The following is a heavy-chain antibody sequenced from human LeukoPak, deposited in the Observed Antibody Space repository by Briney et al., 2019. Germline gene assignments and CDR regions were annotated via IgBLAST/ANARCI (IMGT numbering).Heavy chain of an antibody. D-gene: IGHD6-19*01. CDR1: GGSFSGYY. CDR2: INHSGST. CDR3: ARWGRTVAGTDYFDY. J-gene: IGHJ4*02. Sequence: SETLSLTCAVYGGSFSGYYWSWIRQPPGKGLEWIGEINHSGSTNYNPSLKSRVTISVDTSKNQFSLKLSSVTAADPAVYYCARWGRTVAGTDYFDYWGQGALVTVSS. V-gene: IGHV4-34*01.